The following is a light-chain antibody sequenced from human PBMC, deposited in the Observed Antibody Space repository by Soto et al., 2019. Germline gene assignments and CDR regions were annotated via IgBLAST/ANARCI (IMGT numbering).Light chain of an antibody. Sequence: QSALTQPASVSGSPGQSITISCTGTSSDVGGYHFVSWYQQHPGKAPKLMIYEVSNRPSGVSTRFSGSKSGNTASLPISGRQVEDEADYWCSSHTRTSTVVFGGGTKLTVL. V-gene: IGLV2-14*01. J-gene: IGLJ2*01. CDR1: SSDVGGYHF. CDR2: EVS. CDR3: SSHTRTSTVV.